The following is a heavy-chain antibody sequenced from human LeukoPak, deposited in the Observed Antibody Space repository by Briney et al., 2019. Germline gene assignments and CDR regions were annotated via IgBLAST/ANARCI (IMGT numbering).Heavy chain of an antibody. V-gene: IGHV1-69*13. J-gene: IGHJ4*02. CDR2: IIPIFGTA. D-gene: IGHD1-26*01. CDR1: GGTFSSYA. Sequence: GASVKVSCKASGGTFSSYAISWVRQAPGQGLEWMGGIIPIFGTANYAQKFQGRVTITADESTSTAYMELSSLRSEDTAVYYCARGPSLKSGSYSLGYWGQGTLVTVSP. CDR3: ARGPSLKSGSYSLGY.